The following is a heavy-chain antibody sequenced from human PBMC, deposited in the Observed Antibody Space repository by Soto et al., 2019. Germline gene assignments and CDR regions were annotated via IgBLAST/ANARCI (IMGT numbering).Heavy chain of an antibody. J-gene: IGHJ4*02. V-gene: IGHV4-38-2*01. D-gene: IGHD4-17*01. CDR2: IYHSGST. CDR3: ATYPTVVTPGGY. Sequence: SETLSLTCAVSGYPISSGYYWGWIRQPPGKGLEWIGSIYHSGSTYYNPSLKSRVTISVDTSKNQFSLKLSSVTAADTAVYYCATYPTVVTPGGYWGQGTLVTVSS. CDR1: GYPISSGYY.